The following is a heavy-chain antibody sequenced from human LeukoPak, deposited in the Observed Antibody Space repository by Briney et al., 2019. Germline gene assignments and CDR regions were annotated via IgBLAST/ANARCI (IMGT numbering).Heavy chain of an antibody. CDR2: MYNRGST. J-gene: IGHJ4*02. CDR1: GDSISNYY. V-gene: IGHV4-59*01. D-gene: IGHD6-19*01. CDR3: ARTEKAVTGTLDY. Sequence: HSETLSLTCTVSGDSISNYYWSWIRPSPGKELEWIGYMYNRGSTIYNPSLKSRVTISTDTSKNQFSLRLTSVTAADTAIYYCARTEKAVTGTLDYWGQGTLITVSS.